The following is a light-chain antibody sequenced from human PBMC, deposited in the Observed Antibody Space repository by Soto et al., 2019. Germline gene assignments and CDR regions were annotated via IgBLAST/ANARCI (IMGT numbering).Light chain of an antibody. CDR3: QQRYSWPPIT. CDR2: DTS. J-gene: IGKJ5*01. Sequence: EIVLTQSPATLSLSPVERATLSCMASQFVSNSVAWYQQKPGQAPRLLISDTSIRATGIPARFSGSGSGTDFTLTISSLEPEDFAVYYCQQRYSWPPITFGQGTRLEIK. CDR1: QFVSNS. V-gene: IGKV3-11*01.